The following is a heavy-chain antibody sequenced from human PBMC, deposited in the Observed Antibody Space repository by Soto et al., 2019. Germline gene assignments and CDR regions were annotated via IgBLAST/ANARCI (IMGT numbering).Heavy chain of an antibody. CDR2: IYYSGST. CDR1: GGSISSSSYY. CDR3: ARGADYDILTGYGY. J-gene: IGHJ4*02. Sequence: QLQLQESGPGLVKPSETLSLTCTVSGGSISSSSYYWGWIRQPPGKGREWIGSIYYSGSTYYNPSLKSRVTISVDTSKNQFSLELSSVTAADTAVYYCARGADYDILTGYGYWGQGTLVTVSS. D-gene: IGHD3-9*01. V-gene: IGHV4-39*01.